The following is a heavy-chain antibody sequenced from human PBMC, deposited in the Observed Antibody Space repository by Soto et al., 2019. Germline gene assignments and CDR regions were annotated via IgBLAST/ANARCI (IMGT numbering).Heavy chain of an antibody. V-gene: IGHV3-33*01. Sequence: QVQLVESGGGVVQPGRSLRLSCAASGFTFSSYGMHWVRQAPGKGLEWVAVIWYDGSNKYYADSVKGRFTISRDNSKNTLYLQMNSLRAEDTAVYYCARDAWLRWSGFDYWGQGTLVIVSS. D-gene: IGHD5-12*01. CDR3: ARDAWLRWSGFDY. J-gene: IGHJ4*02. CDR1: GFTFSSYG. CDR2: IWYDGSNK.